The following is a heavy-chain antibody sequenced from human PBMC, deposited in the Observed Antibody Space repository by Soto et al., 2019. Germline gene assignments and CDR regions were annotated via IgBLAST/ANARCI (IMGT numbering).Heavy chain of an antibody. J-gene: IGHJ1*01. CDR3: ASLGYCSGGSCYSGYFQH. CDR1: GGSISSYY. V-gene: IGHV4-59*01. CDR2: IYYSGST. D-gene: IGHD2-15*01. Sequence: SETLSLTCTVSGGSISSYYWSWIRQPPGKGLEWIGYIYYSGSTNYNPSLKSRVTISVDTSKNQFSLKLSSVTAADTVVYYCASLGYCSGGSCYSGYFQHWGQGTLVTVSS.